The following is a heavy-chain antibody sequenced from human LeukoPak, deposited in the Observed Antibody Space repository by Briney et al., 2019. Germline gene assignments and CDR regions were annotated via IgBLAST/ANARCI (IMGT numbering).Heavy chain of an antibody. CDR1: GFTFSSYA. D-gene: IGHD1-26*01. CDR2: ISGTGGST. V-gene: IGHV3-23*01. Sequence: GGSLRLSCAASGFTFSSYAMSWVRQAPGKGLEWVSAISGTGGSTYYANSVKGRFSISRDNSKNTLYLQMNSLRAADTAVYYCAKEQPGATWDYWGQGTLVTVSS. J-gene: IGHJ4*02. CDR3: AKEQPGATWDY.